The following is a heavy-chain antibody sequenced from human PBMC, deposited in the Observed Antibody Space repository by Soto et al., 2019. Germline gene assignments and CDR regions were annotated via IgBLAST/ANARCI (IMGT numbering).Heavy chain of an antibody. CDR2: IYYSGST. Sequence: SERMSLASTLSARSLSSRGNYCTWIRQHPGKGLEWIGYIYYSGSTYYNQSLKSRVTISVDTSKNQSSLKLSSVTAADTAVYYWASDVPYSSRARYGMDVWGQGTTFTVSS. CDR1: ARSLSSRGNY. V-gene: IGHV4-31*03. D-gene: IGHD6-13*01. J-gene: IGHJ6*02. CDR3: ASDVPYSSRARYGMDV.